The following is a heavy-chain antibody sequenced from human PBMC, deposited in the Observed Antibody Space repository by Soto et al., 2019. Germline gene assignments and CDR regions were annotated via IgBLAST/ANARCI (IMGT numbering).Heavy chain of an antibody. CDR2: IKGDGSEK. CDR3: AKDKMVFNWHQSDFEY. V-gene: IGHV3-7*01. J-gene: IGHJ4*02. Sequence: ASLRLSYVASGFTFTSYWMSWVRQAPGKGLEWVANIKGDGSEKKYVDSVKGRFTISRDNSKNTLFLQMNSPRPEDTAVYYCAKDKMVFNWHQSDFEYCGQAALVTLSS. D-gene: IGHD1-1*01. CDR1: GFTFTSYW.